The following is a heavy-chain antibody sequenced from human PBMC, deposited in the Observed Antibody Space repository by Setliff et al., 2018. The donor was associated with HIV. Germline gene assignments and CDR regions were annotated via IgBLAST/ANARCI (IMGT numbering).Heavy chain of an antibody. Sequence: PGESLKISYVASGYSFTNKWIGWVRQTPGKGLEWMGIIYPGDSQTKYNPSFQGQVTISVDKSLRTAYLQWSSLKTSDTAFYFCARGADYRDVWGQGTLVTVSS. CDR3: ARGADYRDV. V-gene: IGHV5-51*01. D-gene: IGHD4-17*01. CDR2: IYPGDSQT. CDR1: GYSFTNKW. J-gene: IGHJ4*02.